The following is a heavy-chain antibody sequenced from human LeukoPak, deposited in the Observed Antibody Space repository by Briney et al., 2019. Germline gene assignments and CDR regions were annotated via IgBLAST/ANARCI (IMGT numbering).Heavy chain of an antibody. V-gene: IGHV3-30*18. J-gene: IGHJ4*02. D-gene: IGHD2-2*01. CDR2: ISYDGSNK. CDR1: GFTFSSYV. CDR3: AKDSAEKYFDY. Sequence: GESLRLSCAASGFTFSSYVMHWVRQAPRKGLEWVAFISYDGSNKYYADSVKGRFTISRDNSKNTLYLQMNSLRAEDTAVYYCAKDSAEKYFDYWGQGTLVTVSS.